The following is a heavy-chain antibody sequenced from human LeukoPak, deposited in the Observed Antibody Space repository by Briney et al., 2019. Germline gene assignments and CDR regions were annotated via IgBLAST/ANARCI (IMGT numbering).Heavy chain of an antibody. D-gene: IGHD2-2*01. J-gene: IGHJ4*02. CDR2: IIPIFGTA. CDR1: GGTFSSYA. V-gene: IGHV1-69*01. Sequence: SVKVSRKASGGTFSSYAISWVRQAPGQGLEWMGGIIPIFGTANYAQKFQGRVTITADESTSTAYMELSSLRSEDTAVYYCATSPLKRNAYCSSTSCWFFDYWGQGTLVTVSS. CDR3: ATSPLKRNAYCSSTSCWFFDY.